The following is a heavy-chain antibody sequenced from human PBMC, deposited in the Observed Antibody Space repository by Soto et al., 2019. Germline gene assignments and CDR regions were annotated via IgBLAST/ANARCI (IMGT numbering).Heavy chain of an antibody. D-gene: IGHD3-10*01. V-gene: IGHV4-39*01. CDR3: AGSGAFTYYYYYGMDV. J-gene: IGHJ6*02. Sequence: SETLSLTCTVSGGSISSSSYYWGWIRQPPGKGLEWIGSIYYSGSTYYNPSLKSRVTISVDTSKNQFSLKLSSVTAADTAVYYCAGSGAFTYYYYYGMDVWGQGTTVTVSS. CDR2: IYYSGST. CDR1: GGSISSSSYY.